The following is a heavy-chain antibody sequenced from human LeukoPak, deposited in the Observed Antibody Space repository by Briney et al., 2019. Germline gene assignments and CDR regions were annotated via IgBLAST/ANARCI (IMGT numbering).Heavy chain of an antibody. Sequence: SQTLSLTCAISGDIVSSNTAAWNWLRHSPSRGLEGLGMTYYRSKWYNDYAVSVKSRITINTDTSKNQFSLQLNSVTPEDTAVYYCARGVKQRQLVRYYYYYYMDVWGKGTTVTISS. CDR1: GDIVSSNTAA. CDR3: ARGVKQRQLVRYYYYYYMDV. V-gene: IGHV6-1*01. J-gene: IGHJ6*03. D-gene: IGHD6-13*01. CDR2: TYYRSKWYN.